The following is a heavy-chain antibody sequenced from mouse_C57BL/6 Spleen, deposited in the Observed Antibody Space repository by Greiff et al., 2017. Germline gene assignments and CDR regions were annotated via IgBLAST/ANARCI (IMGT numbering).Heavy chain of an antibody. Sequence: QVQLQQSGAELAKPGASVKLSCKASGYTFTSYWMHWVKQRPGQGLEWIGYINPSSGYTKYNQKFKDKATLTADKSSSTAYMQLSSLADEDSAVYCCARGGYDTGAFDYWGQGTTLTVSS. V-gene: IGHV1-7*01. CDR1: GYTFTSYW. CDR3: ARGGYDTGAFDY. CDR2: INPSSGYT. D-gene: IGHD2-2*01. J-gene: IGHJ2*01.